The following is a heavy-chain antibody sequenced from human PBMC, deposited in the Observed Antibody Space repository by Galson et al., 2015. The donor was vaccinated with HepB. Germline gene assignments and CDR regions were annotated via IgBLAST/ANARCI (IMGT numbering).Heavy chain of an antibody. CDR3: AALSDSSSSKPHDY. Sequence: SQRLSCAASGFTFSSYGMHWVRQAPGKGLEWVAVISYDGSNKYYADSVKGRFTISRDNSKNTLYLQMNSLRAEDTAVYYCAALSDSSSSKPHDYWGQGTLVTVSS. J-gene: IGHJ4*02. CDR2: ISYDGSNK. V-gene: IGHV3-30*03. CDR1: GFTFSSYG. D-gene: IGHD6-6*01.